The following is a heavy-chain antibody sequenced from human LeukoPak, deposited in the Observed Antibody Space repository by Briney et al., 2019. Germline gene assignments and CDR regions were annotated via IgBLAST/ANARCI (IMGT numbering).Heavy chain of an antibody. CDR3: ARSSVTTFFDY. V-gene: IGHV4-59*01. J-gene: IGHJ4*02. CDR2: IYYSGST. D-gene: IGHD3-10*02. CDR1: GDSISSYY. Sequence: PSETLSLTCTVSGDSISSYYWSWIRQPPGKGLEWIGYIYYSGSTNYNPSLKSRVTISVDTSKNQFSLKLSSVTAADTAVYYCARSSVTTFFDYWGQGTLVTVSS.